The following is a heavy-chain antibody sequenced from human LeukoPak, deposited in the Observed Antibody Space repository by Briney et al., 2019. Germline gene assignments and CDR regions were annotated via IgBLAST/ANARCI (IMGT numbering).Heavy chain of an antibody. CDR1: GYTFTSYG. CDR2: ISAYNANT. V-gene: IGHV1-18*01. Sequence: ASVKVSCKASGYTFTSYGISWVRQAPGQGLEWMGWISAYNANTNYSQKVQGRVTMTTDTSTSTAYMELRTLRSDDTAVYYCARGVLDYYDTSGPTVGYMDVWGKGTKVTVSS. J-gene: IGHJ6*03. D-gene: IGHD3-22*01. CDR3: ARGVLDYYDTSGPTVGYMDV.